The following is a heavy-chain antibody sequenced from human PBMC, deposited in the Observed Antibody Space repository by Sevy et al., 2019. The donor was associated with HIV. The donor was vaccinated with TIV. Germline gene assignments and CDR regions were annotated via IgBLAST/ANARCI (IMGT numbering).Heavy chain of an antibody. D-gene: IGHD6-13*01. CDR1: GDSISGYY. CDR2: FFYSGST. J-gene: IGHJ6*02. Sequence: SETLSLTCTVSGDSISGYYWSWIRQPPGKGLEWIGYFFYSGSTNYNPSLKSRVTISVDTTRNQVSLKVRSVTAADTAVYYCASDIAAPRGMDVWGQGTTVTVSS. CDR3: ASDIAAPRGMDV. V-gene: IGHV4-59*01.